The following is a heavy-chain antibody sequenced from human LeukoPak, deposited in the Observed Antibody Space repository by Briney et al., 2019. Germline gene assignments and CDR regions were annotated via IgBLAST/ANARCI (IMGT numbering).Heavy chain of an antibody. Sequence: GGSLRLSCAASGFTFSDYYMSWIRRAPGKGLEWVSYISSSGSTIYYADSVKGRFTISRDNAKNSLYLQMNSLRAEDTAVYYCARSSQQWLVRYWFDPWGQGTLVTVSS. CDR2: ISSSGSTI. CDR1: GFTFSDYY. CDR3: ARSSQQWLVRYWFDP. V-gene: IGHV3-11*01. D-gene: IGHD6-19*01. J-gene: IGHJ5*02.